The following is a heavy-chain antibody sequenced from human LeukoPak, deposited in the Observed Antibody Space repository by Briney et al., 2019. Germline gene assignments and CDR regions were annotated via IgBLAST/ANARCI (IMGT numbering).Heavy chain of an antibody. CDR1: GFTFSSYS. CDR3: AKEGCTFTTCYINC. D-gene: IGHD2-2*02. V-gene: IGHV3-23*01. CDR2: ISGSGGSGNST. Sequence: GGSLRLSCAASGFTFSSYSMSWVRQAPGKGLEWVSVISGSGGSGNSTYYADSVKGRFTISRDNSKNTLYLQMNSLRAEDTAVYYCAKEGCTFTTCYINCWGQGTLVTVSS. J-gene: IGHJ4*02.